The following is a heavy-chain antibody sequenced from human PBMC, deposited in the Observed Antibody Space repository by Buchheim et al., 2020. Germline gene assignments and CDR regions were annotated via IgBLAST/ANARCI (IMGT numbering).Heavy chain of an antibody. CDR3: ARPVTGWLTPPFGD. CDR1: GFSFSASA. J-gene: IGHJ4*02. CDR2: ISADGSTK. Sequence: QVKLVDSGGGVVQPGRSLRLSCAASGFSFSASAMHWVRQAPGRGLEWVAVISADGSTKYYADSVEGRFIVSSDNAYKLLYLHMCTLRPEDTAIYYGARPVTGWLTPPFGDWSQGTL. D-gene: IGHD4-11*01. V-gene: IGHV3-30*03.